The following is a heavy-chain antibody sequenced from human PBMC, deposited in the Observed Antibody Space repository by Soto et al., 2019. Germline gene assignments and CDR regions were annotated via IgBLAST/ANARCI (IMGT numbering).Heavy chain of an antibody. CDR3: ARHASGVLWYPFDP. CDR1: GGSISSGGYY. J-gene: IGHJ5*02. Sequence: SETLSLTCTVSGGSISSGGYYWSWIRQHPGKGLEWIGYIYYSGSTYYNPSLKSRVTISVDTSKNQFSLKLSSVTAADTAVYYCARHASGVLWYPFDPWGQGTLVTVSS. D-gene: IGHD3-16*01. V-gene: IGHV4-31*03. CDR2: IYYSGST.